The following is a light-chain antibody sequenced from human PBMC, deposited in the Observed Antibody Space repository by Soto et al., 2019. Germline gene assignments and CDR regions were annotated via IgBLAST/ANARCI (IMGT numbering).Light chain of an antibody. CDR3: QHYNSYSEA. CDR1: QTISSW. Sequence: DIQISQSPSTLSGSVGDRVTITCRASQTISSWLAWYQQKPGKAPKLLIYKASTLKSGVPSRFSGSGSGTEFTLTISSLQPDDFATSYCQHYNSYSEAFGQGTKLDIK. J-gene: IGKJ1*01. V-gene: IGKV1-5*03. CDR2: KAS.